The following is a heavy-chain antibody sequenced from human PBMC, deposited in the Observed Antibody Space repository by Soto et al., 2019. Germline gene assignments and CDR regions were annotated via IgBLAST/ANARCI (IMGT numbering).Heavy chain of an antibody. J-gene: IGHJ4*02. CDR2: INHSGST. D-gene: IGHD3-3*01. CDR3: ARGLPYDFWSGYSIPYFDY. Sequence: SESMSLASAVYGGSFSSYYWSWIRQPPGKGLEWVGEINHSGSTNYNPSLKSRVTISVDTSKNQFSLKLSSVTAADTAVYYCARGLPYDFWSGYSIPYFDYWGQGTLVTVSS. V-gene: IGHV4-34*01. CDR1: GGSFSSYY.